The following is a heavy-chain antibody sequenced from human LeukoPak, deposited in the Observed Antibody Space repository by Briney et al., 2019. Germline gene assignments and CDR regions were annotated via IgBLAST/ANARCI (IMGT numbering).Heavy chain of an antibody. CDR1: GYSISSGYY. V-gene: IGHV4-38-2*01. Sequence: SETLSLTCAVSGYSISSGYYWGWIRQPPGRGLEWIGNIYHSGSTYYNPSLKSRVTISVDTSKNQFSLNLSSVTAADTAVYYCARLYCYAGSCYAGLDHWGQGTLVTVSS. D-gene: IGHD3-22*01. J-gene: IGHJ4*02. CDR2: IYHSGST. CDR3: ARLYCYAGSCYAGLDH.